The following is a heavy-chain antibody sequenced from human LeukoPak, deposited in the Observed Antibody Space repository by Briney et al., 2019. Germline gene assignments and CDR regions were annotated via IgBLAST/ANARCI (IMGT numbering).Heavy chain of an antibody. CDR3: ARGGVVVPAASFDY. V-gene: IGHV4-31*03. J-gene: IGHJ4*02. CDR2: IYYSGST. D-gene: IGHD2-2*01. CDR1: GGSISSGGYC. Sequence: SQTLSLTCTVSGGSISSGGYCWSWIRQHPGKGLEWIGYIYYSGSTYYNPSLKSRVTISVDTSKNQFSLKLSSVTAADTAEYYCARGGVVVPAASFDYWGQGTLVTVSS.